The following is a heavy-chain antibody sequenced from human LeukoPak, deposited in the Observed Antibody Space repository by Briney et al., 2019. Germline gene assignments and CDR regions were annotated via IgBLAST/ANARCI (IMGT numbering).Heavy chain of an antibody. Sequence: PSETLSLTCTVSGGSISSYYWTWVRQPAGRGLEWIGRINAKGDINYNPSLKSRVPMSVDTSKNQFSLKMTSLTAPDTAVYYCAREGLDLWSGYLQDWGRGTLVTVSS. CDR2: INAKGDI. D-gene: IGHD3-3*01. V-gene: IGHV4-4*07. J-gene: IGHJ4*02. CDR1: GGSISSYY. CDR3: AREGLDLWSGYLQD.